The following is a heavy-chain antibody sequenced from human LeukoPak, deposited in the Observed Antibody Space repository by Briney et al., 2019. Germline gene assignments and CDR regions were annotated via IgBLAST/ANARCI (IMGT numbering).Heavy chain of an antibody. Sequence: ASVKVSCKTSGYTFTSNFMHWVRQAPGQGLEWMGWINPNSGGTNYAQKFQGRVTMTRDTSISTAYMELSRLRSDDTAVYYCARGGTMVRGMNYFDYWGQGTLVTVSS. V-gene: IGHV1-2*02. CDR1: GYTFTSNF. CDR2: INPNSGGT. J-gene: IGHJ4*02. D-gene: IGHD3-10*01. CDR3: ARGGTMVRGMNYFDY.